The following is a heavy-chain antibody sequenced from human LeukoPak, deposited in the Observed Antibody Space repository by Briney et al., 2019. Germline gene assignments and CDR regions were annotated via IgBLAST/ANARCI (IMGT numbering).Heavy chain of an antibody. Sequence: GGSLRLSCAASGFTFSSYSMNWVRQAPGKGLEWVSGVSAGDGSTYYADSVKGRFTISRDNSKNTLYLQMNTLRAEDTAVYYCASTDHYDSSGYYSEYYFNYWGQGTLVTVSS. CDR3: ASTDHYDSSGYYSEYYFNY. J-gene: IGHJ4*02. CDR2: VSAGDGST. D-gene: IGHD3-22*01. V-gene: IGHV3-23*01. CDR1: GFTFSSYS.